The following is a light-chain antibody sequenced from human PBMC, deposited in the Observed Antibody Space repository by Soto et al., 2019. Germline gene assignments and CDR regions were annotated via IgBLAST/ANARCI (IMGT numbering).Light chain of an antibody. V-gene: IGKV1-5*01. J-gene: IGKJ1*01. CDR1: QSISSW. CDR3: QQYNSYTWT. CDR2: DAS. Sequence: DIQMTQSPSTLSASGGDRVTITCRASQSISSWLAWYQQKPGKAPKLLIYDASSLEGGVPSRFSGSGSGTEFTLTISSLQPDDFATYYCQQYNSYTWTFGQGTKVAIK.